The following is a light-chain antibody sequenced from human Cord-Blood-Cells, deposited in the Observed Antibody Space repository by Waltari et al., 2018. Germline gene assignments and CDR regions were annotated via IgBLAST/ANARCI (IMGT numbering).Light chain of an antibody. CDR3: QVWDSSSDRLYV. V-gene: IGLV3-21*04. J-gene: IGLJ1*01. Sequence: SYVLTQPPSVSVAPGKTARITCGGNNIGSKSVHWYQQNPGQAPVLVIYYDSDRPSGIPERFSGSNSGNTATLTISRVEAGDEADYYCQVWDSSSDRLYVFGTGTKVTVL. CDR2: YDS. CDR1: NIGSKS.